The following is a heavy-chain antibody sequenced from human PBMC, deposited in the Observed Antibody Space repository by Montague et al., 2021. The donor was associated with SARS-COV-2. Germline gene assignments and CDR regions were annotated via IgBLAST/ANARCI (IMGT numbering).Heavy chain of an antibody. V-gene: IGHV4-59*08. CDR3: ARGWAFDP. CDR2: VYYNGDT. CDR1: RESAAGQY. J-gene: IGHJ3*01. D-gene: IGHD6-19*01. Sequence: SETLSLTCTVSRESAAGQYRNRMDEYPGERPEWIDYVYYNGDTKYNPSLQSRVTISIDTSENQFSLRLNSVTAADTAVYFCARGWAFDPWGQGRLVTVSS.